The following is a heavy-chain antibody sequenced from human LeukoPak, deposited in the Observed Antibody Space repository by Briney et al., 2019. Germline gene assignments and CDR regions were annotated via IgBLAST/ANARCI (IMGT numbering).Heavy chain of an antibody. CDR3: ARSSIFGSGRGVEFDY. CDR2: IYYSGST. D-gene: IGHD3-3*01. CDR1: GGSISSGGYS. V-gene: IGHV4-30-4*07. Sequence: SETLSLTCAVSGGSISSGGYSWSWIRQPPGKGLEWIGYIYYSGSTYYNPSLKSRVTISVDTSKNQFSLKLSSVTAADTAVYYCARSSIFGSGRGVEFDYWGQGTLVTVSS. J-gene: IGHJ4*02.